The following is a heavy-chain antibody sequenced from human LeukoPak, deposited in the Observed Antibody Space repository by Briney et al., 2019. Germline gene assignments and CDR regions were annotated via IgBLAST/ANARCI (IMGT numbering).Heavy chain of an antibody. CDR3: ARETDTAMVFDYYYYGMDV. CDR2: IRGSGGST. V-gene: IGHV3-23*01. Sequence: PGGSLRLSCAASGFTFSSYAMNWVRQAPGKGLEWVSAIRGSGGSTYYADSVKGRFTISRDNSRNTLYLQMNGLRAEDTAVYYCARETDTAMVFDYYYYGMDVWGQGTTVTVSS. CDR1: GFTFSSYA. D-gene: IGHD5-18*01. J-gene: IGHJ6*02.